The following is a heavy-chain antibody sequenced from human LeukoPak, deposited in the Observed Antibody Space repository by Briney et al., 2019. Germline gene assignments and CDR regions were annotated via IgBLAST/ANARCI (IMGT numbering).Heavy chain of an antibody. Sequence: QPGGSLRLSCAASGFTFSTYWMHWVRQAPGKGLVWVSRISSDESETSYADSVKGRFTISRDNAKNTLDLQMNSLRAEDTAVYYCARDPHYYDSSGSDYFDYWGQGTLVTVSS. CDR3: ARDPHYYDSSGSDYFDY. CDR1: GFTFSTYW. V-gene: IGHV3-74*01. J-gene: IGHJ4*02. CDR2: ISSDESET. D-gene: IGHD3-22*01.